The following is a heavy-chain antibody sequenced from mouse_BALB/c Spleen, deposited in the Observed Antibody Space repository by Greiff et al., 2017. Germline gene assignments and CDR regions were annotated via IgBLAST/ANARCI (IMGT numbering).Heavy chain of an antibody. CDR3: ARAYDYVYAMDY. CDR1: GFTFSSYA. Sequence: DVKLVESGGGLVKPGGSLKLSCAASGFTFSSYAMSWVRQSPEKRLEWVAEISSGGSYTYYPDTVTGRFTISRDNAKNTLYLEMSSLRSEDTAMYYCARAYDYVYAMDYWGQGTSVTVSS. D-gene: IGHD2-4*01. V-gene: IGHV5-9-4*01. J-gene: IGHJ4*01. CDR2: ISSGGSYT.